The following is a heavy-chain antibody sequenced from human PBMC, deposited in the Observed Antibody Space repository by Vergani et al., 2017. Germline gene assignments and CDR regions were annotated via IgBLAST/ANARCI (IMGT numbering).Heavy chain of an antibody. J-gene: IGHJ4*02. V-gene: IGHV3-49*04. CDR1: GFSFGDYA. CDR3: SRGRGDSFGYSDY. D-gene: IGHD5-18*01. Sequence: EVQLVESGGGLVPPGRSPRLSCAASGFSFGDYAMTWVRQAPGKGLEWVAFIRNKAYGGTTEYAASVKGRFTISRDDSKRLAYLQLSGLKTEDTAVYFCSRGRGDSFGYSDYWGQGTLVTVSS. CDR2: IRNKAYGGTT.